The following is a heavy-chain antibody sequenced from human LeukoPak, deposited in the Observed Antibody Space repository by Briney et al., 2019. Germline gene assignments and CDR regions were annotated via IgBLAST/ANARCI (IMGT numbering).Heavy chain of an antibody. D-gene: IGHD5/OR15-5a*01. CDR1: GYSISSGYY. V-gene: IGHV4-38-2*02. CDR3: ARANRVSLYYFDY. J-gene: IGHJ4*02. Sequence: SETLSLTCTVSGYSISSGYYWGWIRQPPGKGLEWIGSIYHSGSTYYNPSLKSRVTISVDTSRNQFSLKLSSVTAADTAVYYCARANRVSLYYFDYWGQGTLVTVSS. CDR2: IYHSGST.